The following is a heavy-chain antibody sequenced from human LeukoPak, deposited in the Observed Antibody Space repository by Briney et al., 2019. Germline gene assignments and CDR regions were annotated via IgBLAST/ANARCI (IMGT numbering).Heavy chain of an antibody. J-gene: IGHJ6*03. CDR1: GYTFTSYG. D-gene: IGHD6-13*01. Sequence: GASVKVSCKASGYTFTSYGISWVRQAPGQGLEWMGGIIPIFGTANYAQKFQGRVTITTDESTSTAYMELSSLRSEDTAVYYCARVGAAAAAGYYYYYMDVWGKGTTVTVSS. CDR3: ARVGAAAAAGYYYYYMDV. V-gene: IGHV1-69*05. CDR2: IIPIFGTA.